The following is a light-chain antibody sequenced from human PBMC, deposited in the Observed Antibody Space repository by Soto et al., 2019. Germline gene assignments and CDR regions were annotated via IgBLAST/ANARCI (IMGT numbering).Light chain of an antibody. CDR2: DAS. CDR3: QQRSNWPIT. J-gene: IGKJ5*01. CDR1: QSVSSY. Sequence: EIVLTQSPATLSLSPGERATLSCRASQSVSSYLAWYQQKPGQAPRLLIYDASNRATGIPARFSGSGSETNFPLTISSLEPEDFAVYYCQQRSNWPITCGQGTRLEIK. V-gene: IGKV3-11*01.